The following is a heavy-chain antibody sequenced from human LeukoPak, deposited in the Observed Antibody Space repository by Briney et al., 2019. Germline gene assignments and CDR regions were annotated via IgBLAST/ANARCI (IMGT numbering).Heavy chain of an antibody. CDR3: ARDRYGDGFAHFDC. CDR1: GYTFTSYA. J-gene: IGHJ4*02. V-gene: IGHV1-2*02. Sequence: APVKVSCKASGYTFTSYAMHWVRQAPGQGLEWMGWITPSGGTNYPQKFQGRVAITRDTSITTAYMDLSRLTSDDTAVYYCARDRYGDGFAHFDCWGQGALVTVSS. CDR2: ITPSGGT. D-gene: IGHD5-24*01.